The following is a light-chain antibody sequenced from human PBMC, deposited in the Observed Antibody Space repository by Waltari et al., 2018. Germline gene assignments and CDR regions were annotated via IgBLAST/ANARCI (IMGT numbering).Light chain of an antibody. J-gene: IGKJ1*01. Sequence: EIVLTQSPGPLSLSPGERATLSCRASQRVGKFLAWYQKKPGQAPRLLIYDASSRATGIPDRFSGSGFGTDFSLTISRLEPEDFAVYYCQHYVRLPVSFGQGTKVGIK. CDR1: QRVGKF. V-gene: IGKV3-20*01. CDR3: QHYVRLPVS. CDR2: DAS.